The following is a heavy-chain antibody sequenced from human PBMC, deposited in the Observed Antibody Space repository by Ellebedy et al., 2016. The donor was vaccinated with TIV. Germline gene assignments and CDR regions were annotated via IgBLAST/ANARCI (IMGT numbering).Heavy chain of an antibody. Sequence: PGGSLRLSCAASGFIFGDYYMSWVRQAPGKGLEWVSYITNTGSHTYYADSGKGRFTVARDSAQNSVYLQMNSLRAEDTAVYYCARAREPGYFAYYYYGMDVWGQGTTVTVSS. V-gene: IGHV3-11*01. CDR3: ARAREPGYFAYYYYGMDV. CDR2: ITNTGSHT. D-gene: IGHD3-9*01. J-gene: IGHJ6*02. CDR1: GFIFGDYY.